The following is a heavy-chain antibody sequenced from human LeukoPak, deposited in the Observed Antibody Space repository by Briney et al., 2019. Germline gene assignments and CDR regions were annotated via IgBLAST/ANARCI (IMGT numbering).Heavy chain of an antibody. CDR1: GYTFTSYD. V-gene: IGHV1-8*01. D-gene: IGHD3-22*01. J-gene: IGHJ5*02. Sequence: ASVKVSCKASGYTFTSYDINWVRQATGQGLEWMGWMNPNSGNTGYAQKFQGRVTMTRNTSISTAYMELSSLRSEDMAVYYCARGHYYDSSGNPVRFDPWGQGTLVTVSS. CDR2: MNPNSGNT. CDR3: ARGHYYDSSGNPVRFDP.